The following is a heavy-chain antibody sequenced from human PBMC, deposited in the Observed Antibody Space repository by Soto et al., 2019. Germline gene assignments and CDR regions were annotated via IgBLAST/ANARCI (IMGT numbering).Heavy chain of an antibody. CDR3: ARAYDYVWGTYRLDY. CDR2: SSHSGST. V-gene: IGHV4-34*01. CDR1: GGSFSGYY. J-gene: IGHJ4*02. D-gene: IGHD3-16*02. Sequence: SETLSLTCAVYGGSFSGYYWSWIRQPPGKGLEWIGESSHSGSTKYNPSLKSRVTISADTSKNQFSLKLSSVTAADTAVYYCARAYDYVWGTYRLDYWGQGTLVTVSS.